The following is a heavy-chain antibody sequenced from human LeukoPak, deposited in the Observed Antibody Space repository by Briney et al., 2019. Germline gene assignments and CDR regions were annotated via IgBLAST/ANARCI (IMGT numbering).Heavy chain of an antibody. Sequence: GGSLRLSCAASGFTFSSYGMHWVRQAPGKGLEWVSFIRYDGTNKYYADSVKGRFTISRDNSKNTLYLQMNSLRAEDTAVYYCAKGPLTMVLGPDDYWGQGTLVTVSS. CDR3: AKGPLTMVLGPDDY. CDR2: IRYDGTNK. CDR1: GFTFSSYG. D-gene: IGHD3-10*01. V-gene: IGHV3-30*02. J-gene: IGHJ4*02.